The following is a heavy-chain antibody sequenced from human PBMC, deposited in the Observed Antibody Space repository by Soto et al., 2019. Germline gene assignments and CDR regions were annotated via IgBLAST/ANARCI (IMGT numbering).Heavy chain of an antibody. J-gene: IGHJ4*02. CDR3: AKPWIQLDY. Sequence: EVQLLESGGGLVQPGGSLRLSCAASGFTFSSYAMTWVRQAPGKGLEWVSSISANGDRTYYADAVKGRFTISRDDSKNTLYLQMKALGAEDTVVYYGAKPWIQLDYWGQGTLVTVSP. CDR2: ISANGDRT. CDR1: GFTFSSYA. D-gene: IGHD5-18*01. V-gene: IGHV3-23*01.